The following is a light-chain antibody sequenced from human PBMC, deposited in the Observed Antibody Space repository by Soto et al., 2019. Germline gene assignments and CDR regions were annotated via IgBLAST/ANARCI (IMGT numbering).Light chain of an antibody. V-gene: IGKV1-5*01. CDR1: QSISNW. CDR3: QQYNSYPRT. Sequence: DIQMTQSPSTLSASVGDRVTITCRASQSISNWLAWYQQKPGKAPKLLIYDASSLESGVPSRFSGSGSGTEFTLTIRRLQPDDFATYYCQQYNSYPRTFGQGTKVEIK. CDR2: DAS. J-gene: IGKJ1*01.